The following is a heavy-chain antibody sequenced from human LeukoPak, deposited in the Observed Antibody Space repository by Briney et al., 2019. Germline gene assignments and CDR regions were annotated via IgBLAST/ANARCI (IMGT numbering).Heavy chain of an antibody. D-gene: IGHD2-2*01. CDR2: ISAYNGNT. CDR1: GYTFTSYG. CDR3: ARGGSTVVVPAAMPFDY. J-gene: IGHJ4*02. Sequence: ASVKVSCKASGYTFTSYGISWVRQAPGQGLEWMGWISAYNGNTNYAQKLQGRVTMTTDTSASTAYMELSSLRSEDTAVYYCARGGSTVVVPAAMPFDYWGQGTLVTVSS. V-gene: IGHV1-18*01.